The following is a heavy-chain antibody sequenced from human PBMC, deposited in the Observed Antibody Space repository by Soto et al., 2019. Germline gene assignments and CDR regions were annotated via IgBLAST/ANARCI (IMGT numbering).Heavy chain of an antibody. Sequence: GASLKVSCKASGYTFTSYGISWVRQAPGQGLEWMGWISAYNGNTNYAQKLQGRVTMTTDTSTSTAYMELRSLRSDDTAVYYCARDLEQYYYYGMDVWGQGTTVTVSS. CDR2: ISAYNGNT. CDR1: GYTFTSYG. D-gene: IGHD6-13*01. V-gene: IGHV1-18*01. J-gene: IGHJ6*02. CDR3: ARDLEQYYYYGMDV.